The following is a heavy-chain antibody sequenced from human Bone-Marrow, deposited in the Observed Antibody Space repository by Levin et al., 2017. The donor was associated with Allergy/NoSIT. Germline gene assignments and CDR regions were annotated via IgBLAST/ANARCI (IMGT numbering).Heavy chain of an antibody. CDR3: AKGPGARGFDY. CDR2: ISGSGGST. J-gene: IGHJ4*02. Sequence: GESLKISCAASGFTFSSYAMSWVRQAPGKGLEWVSAISGSGGSTYYADSVKGRFTISRDNSKNTLYLQMNSLRAEDTAVYYCAKGPGARGFDYWGQGTLVTVSS. CDR1: GFTFSSYA. V-gene: IGHV3-23*01. D-gene: IGHD3-10*01.